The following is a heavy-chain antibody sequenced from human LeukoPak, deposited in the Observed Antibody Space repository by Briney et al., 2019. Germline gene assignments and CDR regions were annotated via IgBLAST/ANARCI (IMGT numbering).Heavy chain of an antibody. J-gene: IGHJ4*02. CDR3: ARQLSEGYYYDSGGYYSMGGSFDY. Sequence: PGGSLRLSCAASGFSFSRYWMSWVRQAPGKGLEWVANIKQDGSEKYYVDSVKGRFTISRDNAKNSLYLQMNSLRAEDTAVYYCARQLSEGYYYDSGGYYSMGGSFDYWGQGTLVTVSS. CDR1: GFSFSRYW. CDR2: IKQDGSEK. D-gene: IGHD3-22*01. V-gene: IGHV3-7*01.